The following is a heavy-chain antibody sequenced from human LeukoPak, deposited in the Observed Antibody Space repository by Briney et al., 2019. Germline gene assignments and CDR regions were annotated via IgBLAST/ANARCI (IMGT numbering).Heavy chain of an antibody. CDR1: GFTFSSYW. CDR2: IKQDGSEK. V-gene: IGHV3-7*01. Sequence: PGGSLRPSCAASGFTFSSYWMSWVRQAPGMGLEWVANIKQDGSEKYYVDSVKGRFTISRDNAKNSLYLQMNSLRAEDTAVYYCARERSSGYLDYWGQGTLVTVSS. J-gene: IGHJ4*02. CDR3: ARERSSGYLDY. D-gene: IGHD3-22*01.